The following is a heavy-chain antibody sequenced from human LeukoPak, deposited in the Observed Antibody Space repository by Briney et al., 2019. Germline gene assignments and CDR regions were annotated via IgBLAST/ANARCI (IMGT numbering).Heavy chain of an antibody. CDR2: IKRKTDGGTT. CDR1: GFTFSDAW. CDR3: TTGNWGSY. V-gene: IGHV3-15*07. D-gene: IGHD7-27*01. Sequence: TGGSLRLSCAASGFTFSDAWMNWVRQAPGKGLEWVGRIKRKTDGGTTDYAAPVKGRFTISRDDSKNTLYLQMNSLKTEDTAVYYCTTGNWGSYWGQGTLVTVSS. J-gene: IGHJ4*02.